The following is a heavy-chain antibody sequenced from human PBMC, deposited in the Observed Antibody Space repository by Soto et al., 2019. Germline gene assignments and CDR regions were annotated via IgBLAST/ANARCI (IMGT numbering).Heavy chain of an antibody. CDR2: VTGGGHTT. CDR3: ASSSGDLDVYGMDI. D-gene: IGHD3-10*01. Sequence: VGSLRLSCAASGFTFSRYAMSWVRQAPGKGLEWVSTVTGGGHTTYNADSVNGRFTISRDNSKNTLYLQMNNLRAEDTAIYYCASSSGDLDVYGMDIWGPGTTVTVSS. V-gene: IGHV3-23*01. J-gene: IGHJ6*02. CDR1: GFTFSRYA.